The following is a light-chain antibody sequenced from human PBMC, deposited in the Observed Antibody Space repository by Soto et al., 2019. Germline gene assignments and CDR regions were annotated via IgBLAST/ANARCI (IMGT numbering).Light chain of an antibody. CDR2: DAS. CDR1: QSISNY. Sequence: EIVLTQSPATLSLSPGERDTLSCRASQSISNYLAWYQQKPGQAPRLLIYDASNRATGIPARFSGSGSETDFTLTISSLEPEDFAVYYCQQRSNWPITFGQGTRLE. V-gene: IGKV3-11*01. CDR3: QQRSNWPIT. J-gene: IGKJ5*01.